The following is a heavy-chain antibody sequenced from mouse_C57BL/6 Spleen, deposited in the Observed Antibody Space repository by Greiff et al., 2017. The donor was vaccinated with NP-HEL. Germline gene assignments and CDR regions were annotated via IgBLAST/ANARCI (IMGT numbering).Heavy chain of an antibody. CDR1: GYTFTSYW. CDR3: AGYGSCASFAY. Sequence: QVQLQQPGAELVKPGASVKLSCTASGYTFTSYWMHWVKQRPGQGLEWIGMIHPKSGSTNYNEKFKSKATLTVDKSSSTAYMQLSSLTSEASAVYYCAGYGSCASFAYWGQGTLVTVSA. J-gene: IGHJ3*01. V-gene: IGHV1-64*01. D-gene: IGHD1-1*02. CDR2: IHPKSGST.